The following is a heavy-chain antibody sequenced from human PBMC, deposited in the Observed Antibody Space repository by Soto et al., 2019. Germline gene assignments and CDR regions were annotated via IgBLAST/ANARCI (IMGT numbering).Heavy chain of an antibody. CDR1: SGSPSGDY. CDR2: ISQSGNT. Sequence: SETLSLTCSIYSGSPSGDYWSWIRQPPGKGLEWIGEISQSGNTNYSPSLKSRVSISIDTSKKQFSLNLASVSAADTAVYYCARAPKVSGSSQTRPDFWGQGTLVTVSS. D-gene: IGHD6-6*01. V-gene: IGHV4-34*01. CDR3: ARAPKVSGSSQTRPDF. J-gene: IGHJ4*02.